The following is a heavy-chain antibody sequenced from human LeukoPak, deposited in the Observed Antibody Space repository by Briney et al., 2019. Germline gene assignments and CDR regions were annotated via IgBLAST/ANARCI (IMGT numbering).Heavy chain of an antibody. V-gene: IGHV3-30*02. D-gene: IGHD2/OR15-2a*01. J-gene: IGHJ6*03. CDR1: GFTFSNAW. Sequence: PGGSLRLSCAASGFTFSNAWMSWVRQAPGKGLEWVSFIHYDGSNQYYADSVKGRFTISRDNSKNSLYLQMNTLRPGDTAVYYCAKDRGDHTYFYYYYMDVWGKGTTVTISS. CDR2: IHYDGSNQ. CDR3: AKDRGDHTYFYYYYMDV.